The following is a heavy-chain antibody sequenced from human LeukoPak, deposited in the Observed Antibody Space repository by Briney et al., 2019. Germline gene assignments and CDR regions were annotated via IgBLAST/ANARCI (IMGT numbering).Heavy chain of an antibody. V-gene: IGHV4-39*07. CDR1: GGSISSSSYY. J-gene: IGHJ4*02. CDR2: IYYSGST. D-gene: IGHD4-17*01. Sequence: ASETLSLTCTVSGGSISSSSYYWGWIRQPPGKGLEWIGSIYYSGSTYYNPSLKSRVTISVDTSKNQFSLKLSSVTAADTAVYYCARDRTHYGDYLDYWGQGTLVTVSS. CDR3: ARDRTHYGDYLDY.